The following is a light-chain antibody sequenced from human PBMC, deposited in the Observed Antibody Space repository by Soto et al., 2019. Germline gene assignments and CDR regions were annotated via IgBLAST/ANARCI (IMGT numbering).Light chain of an antibody. Sequence: QSALTQPPSASGSPGQSVTISCTGTSSDVGAYNDVSWYQQHPDKAPKVVIYEVNKRPSGVPDRFSGSKSGNTASLTVSGLQAEDEADYYCSSYGGSYNYVFGTGTKLTVL. V-gene: IGLV2-8*01. J-gene: IGLJ1*01. CDR2: EVN. CDR1: SSDVGAYND. CDR3: SSYGGSYNYV.